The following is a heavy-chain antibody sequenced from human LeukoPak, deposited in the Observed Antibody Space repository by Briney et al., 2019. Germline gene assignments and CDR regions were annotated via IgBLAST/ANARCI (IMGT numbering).Heavy chain of an antibody. V-gene: IGHV1-69*01. Sequence: SVKVSCKASGGTFSSYAFSWVRQAPGQGLEWMGGIIPIFGTANYAQKFQGRVTITADESTSTAYMELSSLRSEDTAVYYCAADYGDYLNLNYFYMDGWGKGTTVTASS. J-gene: IGHJ6*03. CDR3: AADYGDYLNLNYFYMDG. CDR1: GGTFSSYA. D-gene: IGHD4-17*01. CDR2: IIPIFGTA.